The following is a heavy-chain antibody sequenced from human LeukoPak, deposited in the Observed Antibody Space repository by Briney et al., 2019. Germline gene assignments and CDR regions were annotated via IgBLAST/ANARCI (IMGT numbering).Heavy chain of an antibody. CDR1: GFTFSSYG. Sequence: GGSLRLSCAASGFTFSSYGMHWVRQAPGKGLEWVAVISYDGSNKYYADFVKGRFTISRDNSKNTLYLQMNSLRAEDTAVYYCARERYYYGSGSYYLDYWGQGTLVTVSS. CDR3: ARERYYYGSGSYYLDY. D-gene: IGHD3-10*01. CDR2: ISYDGSNK. V-gene: IGHV3-30*03. J-gene: IGHJ4*02.